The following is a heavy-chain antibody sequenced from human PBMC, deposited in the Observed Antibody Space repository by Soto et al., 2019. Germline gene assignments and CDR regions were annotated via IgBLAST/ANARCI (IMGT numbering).Heavy chain of an antibody. CDR2: ISPYNGNT. Sequence: ASVKVSCKASGYTFTNYGITWVRQAPGQGLEWMGWISPYNGNTNYAQNLQGRVTMTTDTSTSTAYMELRSLRSDDTAVYYCARAVDSSGWDRFDYWGQGTLVTVSS. CDR3: ARAVDSSGWDRFDY. CDR1: GYTFTNYG. D-gene: IGHD6-19*01. V-gene: IGHV1-18*01. J-gene: IGHJ4*02.